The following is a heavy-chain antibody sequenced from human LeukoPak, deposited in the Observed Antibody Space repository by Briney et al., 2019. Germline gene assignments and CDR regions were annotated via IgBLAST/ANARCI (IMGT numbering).Heavy chain of an antibody. J-gene: IGHJ4*02. CDR3: ARQRAARLGGIDY. V-gene: IGHV4-59*08. CDR2: IYYSGST. Sequence: PSETLSLTCTVSGGSISSYYWSWIRQPPVNGQEWIGYIYYSGSTNYNPSLKSRVTISVDTSKNQFSLKLSSVTAADTAVYYCARQRAARLGGIDYWGQGTLVTVSS. CDR1: GGSISSYY. D-gene: IGHD6-6*01.